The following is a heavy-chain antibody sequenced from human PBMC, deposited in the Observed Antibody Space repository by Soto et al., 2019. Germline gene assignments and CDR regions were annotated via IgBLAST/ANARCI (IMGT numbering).Heavy chain of an antibody. Sequence: AGGSLRLSCAAPGFTFISYSLSWGRQAPGKGPGWVSAISGSGGSTYYADSVKGRFTISRDNSKNTLYLPMNSLRAEDTAVYYCAIEDRSYFRSNPNWFDPCGQRTLVPVSS. J-gene: IGHJ5*02. CDR3: AIEDRSYFRSNPNWFDP. V-gene: IGHV3-23*01. CDR2: ISGSGGST. D-gene: IGHD3-10*01. CDR1: GFTFISYS.